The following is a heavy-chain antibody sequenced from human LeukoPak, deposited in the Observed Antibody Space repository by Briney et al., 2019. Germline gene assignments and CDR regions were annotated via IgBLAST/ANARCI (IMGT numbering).Heavy chain of an antibody. CDR2: IRNKANSYTT. CDR1: GFTFSDHY. V-gene: IGHV3-72*01. D-gene: IGHD2-21*02. CDR3: SRAGTAPGPQNHYGMDV. Sequence: GGSLRLSCVASGFTFSDHYMDWVRQGPGKGLEWVGRIRNKANSYTTEYAVTVQGRFTISRDDSKNSLYLQMNSLKTEGTAVYYCSRAGTAPGPQNHYGMDVWGQGTTVTVSS. J-gene: IGHJ6*02.